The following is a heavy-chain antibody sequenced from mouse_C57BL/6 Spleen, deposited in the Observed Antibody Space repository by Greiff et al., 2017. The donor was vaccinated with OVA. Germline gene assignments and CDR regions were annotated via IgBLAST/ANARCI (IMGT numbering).Heavy chain of an antibody. CDR1: GFTFSDYG. Sequence: EVKLMESGGGLVKPGGSLKLSCAASGFTFSDYGMHWVRQAPEKGLEWVAYISSGSSTIYYADTVKGRFTISRDNAKNTLFLQMTSLRSEDTAMYYCAKNWDVDYWGQSTTHTVSS. CDR3: AKNWDVDY. V-gene: IGHV5-17*01. D-gene: IGHD4-1*01. J-gene: IGHJ2*01. CDR2: ISSGSSTI.